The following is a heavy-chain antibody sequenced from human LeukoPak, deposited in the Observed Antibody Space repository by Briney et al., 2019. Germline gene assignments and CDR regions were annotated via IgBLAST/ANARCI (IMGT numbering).Heavy chain of an antibody. CDR3: ARDPLGLVETTMDV. CDR2: IYYSGST. Sequence: NASETLSLTCTVSGGSISSHYWSWIRQPPGKGLEWIGYIYYSGSTNYNPSLKSRVTISVDTSKNQFSLKLSSVTAADTAVYYCARDPLGLVETTMDVWGKGTTVTVSS. CDR1: GGSISSHY. J-gene: IGHJ6*03. D-gene: IGHD3/OR15-3a*01. V-gene: IGHV4-59*11.